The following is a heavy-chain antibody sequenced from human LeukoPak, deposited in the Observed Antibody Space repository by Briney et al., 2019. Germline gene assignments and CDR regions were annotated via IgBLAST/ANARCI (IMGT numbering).Heavy chain of an antibody. CDR2: IYTSGST. CDR1: GGSISSYY. D-gene: IGHD2-15*01. CDR3: AREGERQYCSGGSCYDWFDP. V-gene: IGHV4-4*07. J-gene: IGHJ5*02. Sequence: PSETLSLTXTVSGGSISSYYWSWIWQPAGKGLEWIGRIYTSGSTNYNPSLKSRVTMSVDTSKNQFSLKLSSVTAADTAVYYCAREGERQYCSGGSCYDWFDPWGQGTLVTVSS.